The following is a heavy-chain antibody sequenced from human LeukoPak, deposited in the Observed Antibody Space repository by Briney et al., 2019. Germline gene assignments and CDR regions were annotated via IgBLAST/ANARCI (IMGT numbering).Heavy chain of an antibody. J-gene: IGHJ4*02. CDR1: GGSINSGSYY. CDR3: ARVVYSSGWYLDY. Sequence: SQTLSLTCTVSGGSINSGSYYWSWIRQPAGKGLEWIGRIYTSGSTNYNPSLKSRVTISVDTSKNQFSLELSSVTAADTAVYYCARVVYSSGWYLDYWGQGTLVTVSS. CDR2: IYTSGST. V-gene: IGHV4-61*02. D-gene: IGHD6-19*01.